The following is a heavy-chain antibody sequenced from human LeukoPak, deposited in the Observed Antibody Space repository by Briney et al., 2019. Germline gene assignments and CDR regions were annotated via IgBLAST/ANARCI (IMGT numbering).Heavy chain of an antibody. CDR3: ARGGCEFTSCYLFDY. V-gene: IGHV1-2*02. CDR1: GYTFTGYY. CDR2: INPNSGGT. D-gene: IGHD2-2*01. J-gene: IGHJ4*02. Sequence: ASVKVSCKASGYTFTGYYMHWVRQAPGQGLKWMVWINPNSGGTNYAQKFQGRVTMTRDTSISTAYMELSRLRSDDTAVYYCARGGCEFTSCYLFDYWGQGTLVTVSS.